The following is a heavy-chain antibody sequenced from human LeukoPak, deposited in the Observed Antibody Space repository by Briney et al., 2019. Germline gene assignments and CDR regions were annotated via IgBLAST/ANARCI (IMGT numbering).Heavy chain of an antibody. J-gene: IGHJ4*02. D-gene: IGHD5/OR15-5a*01. CDR3: ARDLYE. Sequence: SETLSLTCTVSGGSNSGHYWTGVRQPPGKGLEWIGNMFYNANTNYNPSLKSRITMSLETSKNQFSLRLRSVTAADTAVYFCARDLYEWGQGTLVTVSS. V-gene: IGHV4-59*11. CDR2: MFYNANT. CDR1: GGSNSGHY.